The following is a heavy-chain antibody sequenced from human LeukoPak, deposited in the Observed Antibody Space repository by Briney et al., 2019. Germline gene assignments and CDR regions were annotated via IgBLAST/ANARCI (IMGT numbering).Heavy chain of an antibody. D-gene: IGHD3-9*01. Sequence: GGSLRLSCAASGFTFSDYYMSWIRQAPGKGLEWVSYISSSGSTIYYADSVKGRFTISRDNAKNSLYLQMNSLRAEDTAVYYCARDHSLPRYILTGQGDAFDIWGQGTMVTVSS. CDR2: ISSSGSTI. CDR1: GFTFSDYY. J-gene: IGHJ3*02. CDR3: ARDHSLPRYILTGQGDAFDI. V-gene: IGHV3-11*01.